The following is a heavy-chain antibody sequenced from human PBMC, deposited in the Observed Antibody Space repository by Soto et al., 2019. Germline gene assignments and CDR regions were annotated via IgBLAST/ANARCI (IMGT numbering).Heavy chain of an antibody. CDR3: ARDLYGDPGY. CDR2: ISAYNGNT. Sequence: QVQLVQSGAEVKKPGASVKVSCKASGYTFTSYGISWVRQAPGQGLEWMGWISAYNGNTNYAQKLXGXGXMXXDTSTSPAYMELRSLKSDDTAVYYCARDLYGDPGYWGQGTLVTVSS. CDR1: GYTFTSYG. V-gene: IGHV1-18*01. D-gene: IGHD4-17*01. J-gene: IGHJ4*02.